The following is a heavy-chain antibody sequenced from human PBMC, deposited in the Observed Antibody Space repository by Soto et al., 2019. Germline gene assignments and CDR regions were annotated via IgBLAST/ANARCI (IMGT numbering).Heavy chain of an antibody. CDR3: ASDLLRVVSTPGFSY. D-gene: IGHD2-15*01. J-gene: IGHJ4*02. V-gene: IGHV3-30-3*01. Sequence: QVQLVESGGGVVQPGRSLRLSCAASGFTFSSYAMHWVRQAPGKGLEWVAVISYDGSNKYYADSVKGRLTISRDNSKNPLYLQMNSLRSEDTAVYYCASDLLRVVSTPGFSYWGQGTLVTVSS. CDR2: ISYDGSNK. CDR1: GFTFSSYA.